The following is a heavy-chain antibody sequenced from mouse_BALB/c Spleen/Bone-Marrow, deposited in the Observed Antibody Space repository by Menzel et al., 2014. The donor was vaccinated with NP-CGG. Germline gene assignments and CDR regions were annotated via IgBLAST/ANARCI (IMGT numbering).Heavy chain of an antibody. D-gene: IGHD4-1*01. CDR2: IDPSNGGT. CDR3: TRGRTWDFDC. CDR1: GYTFTSYY. Sequence: QVQLQQSGAELVKPGASVKLSCKASGYTFTSYYMYWVKQRPGQGLEWIGEIDPSNGGTNFNEKFKSRATLTVDKSSSTAYMQLSSLTSEDSAVYYCTRGRTWDFDCWDQGTTLTVSS. V-gene: IGHV1S81*02. J-gene: IGHJ2*01.